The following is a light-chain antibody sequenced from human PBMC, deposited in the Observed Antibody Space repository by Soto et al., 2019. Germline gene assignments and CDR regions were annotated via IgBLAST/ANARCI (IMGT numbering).Light chain of an antibody. CDR3: QQYKNYPFT. CDR2: DAS. V-gene: IGKV1-5*01. CDR1: QSINSW. J-gene: IGKJ3*01. Sequence: DIHMTQSPSTLSASLGDRVSITCRASQSINSWLAWYQQKPGKAPKLLIYDASSLQSGLPSRFSGSESGAEFTLTISGVQPDDFATYYCQQYKNYPFTFGPGTKV.